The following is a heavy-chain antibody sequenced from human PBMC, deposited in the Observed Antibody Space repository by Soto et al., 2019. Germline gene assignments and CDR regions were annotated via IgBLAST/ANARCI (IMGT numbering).Heavy chain of an antibody. J-gene: IGHJ4*02. D-gene: IGHD4-4*01. CDR2: TYYRSKWYN. CDR1: GDSVSDNSAA. V-gene: IGHV6-1*01. CDR3: AREFPYHVSRDSYLDH. Sequence: SQTLSLTCAISGDSVSDNSAAWNWIRQSPSRGLEWLGRTYYRSKWYNDYAVSVKSRITVTPDTSKNQFSLHLNSVTPEDTAVYYCAREFPYHVSRDSYLDHWGQGALVTVSS.